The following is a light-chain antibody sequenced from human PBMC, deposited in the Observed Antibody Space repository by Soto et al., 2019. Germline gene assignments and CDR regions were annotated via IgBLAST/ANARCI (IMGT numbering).Light chain of an antibody. J-gene: IGLJ3*02. CDR1: SSDVGNYNY. V-gene: IGLV2-8*01. CDR2: EVS. CDR3: SSYAGSKEAV. Sequence: QSALTQPPSASGSPGQSVTISCTGSSSDVGNYNYVSWYQQYPGKAPKLMIYEVSRRPSGVPDRFSGSKSGNTASLTVSGLQAEDEAEYYCSSYAGSKEAVFGGGTKLTVL.